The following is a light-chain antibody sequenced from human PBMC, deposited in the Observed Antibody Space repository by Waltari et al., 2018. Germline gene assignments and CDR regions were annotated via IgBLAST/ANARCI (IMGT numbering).Light chain of an antibody. Sequence: EIVLTQSPGTLSLSPGESATLSCRTSQSVTRALAWYQQKPGQAPRLLIYGASNRATGHPSRFRGSGVGTDFSFTHRRLGAEDFAVYYCQHYLRLPVTFGQGTKVEVK. V-gene: IGKV3D-11*02. CDR3: QHYLRLPVT. CDR2: GAS. CDR1: QSVTRA. J-gene: IGKJ1*01.